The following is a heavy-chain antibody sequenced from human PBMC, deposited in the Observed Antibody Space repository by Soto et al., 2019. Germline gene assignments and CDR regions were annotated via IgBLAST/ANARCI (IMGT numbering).Heavy chain of an antibody. D-gene: IGHD2-2*01. CDR3: ARACSSNSCYDVFDY. CDR2: IYTSGST. J-gene: IGHJ4*02. V-gene: IGHV4-4*07. Sequence: SETLSLTCTVSGGSISSYYWSWIRQPAGKGLEWIGRIYTSGSTNYNPSLKSRVTMSVDTSKNQFSLKLSSVTAAGTAVYYCARACSSNSCYDVFDYWGQGTLVTVSS. CDR1: GGSISSYY.